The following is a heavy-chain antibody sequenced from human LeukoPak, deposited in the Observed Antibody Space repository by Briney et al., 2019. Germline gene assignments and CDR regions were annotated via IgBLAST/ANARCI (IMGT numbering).Heavy chain of an antibody. V-gene: IGHV3-33*01. CDR3: ARGISLRTAGSYGYYFDY. Sequence: PGRSLRLSCAASGFTFSSYGMHWVRQAPGKGLKWVAVIWYDGSNKYYADSVKGRFTISRDNSKNTLYLQMNSLRAEDTAVYYCARGISLRTAGSYGYYFDYWGQGNLVTVSS. D-gene: IGHD3-10*01. J-gene: IGHJ4*02. CDR2: IWYDGSNK. CDR1: GFTFSSYG.